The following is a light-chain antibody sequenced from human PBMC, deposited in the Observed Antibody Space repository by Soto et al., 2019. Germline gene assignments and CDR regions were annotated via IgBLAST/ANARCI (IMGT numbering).Light chain of an antibody. CDR1: QSISSW. V-gene: IGKV1-5*03. J-gene: IGKJ1*01. CDR3: QQYNSYLT. Sequence: DIQMTQSPSTLSASVGDRVTITCRASQSISSWLAWYQQKPGKAPKLLIYKASSLERGVPSRFSGSGSGTESTLTISSLQPDDFASYYCQQYNSYLTFGQGTKVEIK. CDR2: KAS.